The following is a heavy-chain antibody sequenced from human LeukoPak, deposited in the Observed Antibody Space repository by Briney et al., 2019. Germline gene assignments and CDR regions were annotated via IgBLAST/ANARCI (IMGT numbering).Heavy chain of an antibody. CDR2: INHSGST. D-gene: IGHD3-3*01. Sequence: SETLALTCAVYGGYFSGYYWSWIRQPPGKGLEWVGEINHSGSTNYNPSLKSRVTISVDTSKNQFSLKLSSVTAADTAVYYCARRYYDFWSGGYYYYMDVWGKGTTVTVSS. J-gene: IGHJ6*03. V-gene: IGHV4-34*01. CDR3: ARRYYDFWSGGYYYYMDV. CDR1: GGYFSGYY.